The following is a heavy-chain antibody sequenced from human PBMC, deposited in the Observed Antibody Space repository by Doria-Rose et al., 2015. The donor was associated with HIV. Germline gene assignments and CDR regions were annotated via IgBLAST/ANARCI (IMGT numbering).Heavy chain of an antibody. J-gene: IGHJ4*02. CDR1: GVSLSSPGMG. Sequence: QITLKESGPVLVKPTETLTLTCTVSGVSLSSPGMGVSWIRQPPGKALEWLANIFSDDERSCTTTLKSRLTISRGTSKSQVVLTMTDMDPVDTATYYCARIKSSRWYHKYYFDFWGQGTLVIVSA. V-gene: IGHV2-26*01. CDR3: ARIKSSRWYHKYYFDF. CDR2: IFSDDER. D-gene: IGHD6-13*01.